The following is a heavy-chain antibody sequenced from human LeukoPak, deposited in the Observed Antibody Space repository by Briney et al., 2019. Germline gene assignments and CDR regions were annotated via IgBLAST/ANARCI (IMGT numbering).Heavy chain of an antibody. CDR1: GYTFTSYA. D-gene: IGHD6-19*01. CDR2: INTNTGNP. Sequence: ASVKVSCKASGYTFTSYAMNWVRQAPGQGLEWMGWINTNTGNPTYAQGFTGRFVFSLDTSVSTAYLQISSLKAEDTAVYYCARDRSSGWYDWFDPWGQGTLVTVSS. V-gene: IGHV7-4-1*02. CDR3: ARDRSSGWYDWFDP. J-gene: IGHJ5*02.